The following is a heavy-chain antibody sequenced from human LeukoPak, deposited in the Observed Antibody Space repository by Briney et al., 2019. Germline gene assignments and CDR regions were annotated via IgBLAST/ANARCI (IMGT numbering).Heavy chain of an antibody. J-gene: IGHJ5*02. D-gene: IGHD3-22*01. CDR1: GFTFDDYA. CDR2: ISWNSGSI. V-gene: IGHV3-9*01. CDR3: AKGRTRSGYYYDSSGYHTSFDP. Sequence: GGSRRLSCAASGFTFDDYAMHWVRQAPGKGLEWVSGISWNSGSIGYADSVKGRFTISRDNAKDSLYLQMNSLRAEDTALYYCAKGRTRSGYYYDSSGYHTSFDPWGQGTLVTVSS.